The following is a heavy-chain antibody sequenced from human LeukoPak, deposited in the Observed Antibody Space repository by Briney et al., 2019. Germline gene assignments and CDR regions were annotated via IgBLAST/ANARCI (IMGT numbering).Heavy chain of an antibody. CDR2: IYYSGST. V-gene: IGHV4-59*01. CDR1: GGSISSYY. CDR3: AREGEVGAQD. Sequence: KPSETLSLTRTGSGGSISSYYWSWIRQPPGKGLEWIGYIYYSGSTNYNPSLKSRVTISVDTSKNQFSLKLSSVTAADAAVYYCAREGEVGAQDWGQGTLVTVSS. D-gene: IGHD1-26*01. J-gene: IGHJ4*02.